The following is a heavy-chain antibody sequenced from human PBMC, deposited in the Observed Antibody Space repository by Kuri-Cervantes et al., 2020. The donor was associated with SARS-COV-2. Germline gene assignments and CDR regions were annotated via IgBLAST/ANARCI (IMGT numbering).Heavy chain of an antibody. D-gene: IGHD3-3*01. Sequence: LSLTCAASGFTFSSYSMNWVRQAPGKGLEWVSSISSSSSYIYYADSVKGRFTISRDNAKNSLYLQMNSLRAEDTAVYYCARGPPGYDFWSGYPNWFDPWGQGTLVTVSS. CDR1: GFTFSSYS. CDR2: ISSSSSYI. CDR3: ARGPPGYDFWSGYPNWFDP. J-gene: IGHJ5*02. V-gene: IGHV3-21*01.